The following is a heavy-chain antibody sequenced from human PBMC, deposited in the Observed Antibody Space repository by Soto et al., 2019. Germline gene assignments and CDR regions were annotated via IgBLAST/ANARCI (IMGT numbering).Heavy chain of an antibody. Sequence: PGGSLRLSCAASGFTFSSYSMNWVRQAPGKGLEWVSYISSSSSTIYYADSVKGRFTISRDNAKNSLYLQMNSLRDEDTAVYYCARAQDYADYYNWFDPWGQGTLVTVSS. D-gene: IGHD4-17*01. J-gene: IGHJ5*02. V-gene: IGHV3-48*02. CDR1: GFTFSSYS. CDR2: ISSSSSTI. CDR3: ARAQDYADYYNWFDP.